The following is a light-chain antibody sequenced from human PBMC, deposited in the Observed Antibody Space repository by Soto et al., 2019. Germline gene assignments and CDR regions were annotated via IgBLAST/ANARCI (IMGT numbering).Light chain of an antibody. CDR2: GTS. CDR1: QSVNSN. J-gene: IGKJ2*01. CDR3: QQYNNWPPYT. Sequence: EIVMTQSPATLSVSPGERATLSCRASQSVNSNLAWYQQKPGQAPRLLIYGTSTRATGIPARFSGSGSGTEFPLTISSLKSEDFAVYYCQQYNNWPPYTFGQGTKLETK. V-gene: IGKV3-15*01.